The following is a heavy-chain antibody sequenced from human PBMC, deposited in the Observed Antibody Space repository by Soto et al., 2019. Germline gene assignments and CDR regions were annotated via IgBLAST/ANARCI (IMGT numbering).Heavy chain of an antibody. CDR1: AFTFSSFA. CDR3: AKGLSGSGAYQWFDP. CDR2: IRGGGDNT. D-gene: IGHD3-10*01. Sequence: EVQLLESGGGLVQPGGSLRLSCAASAFTFSSFAMSWVRQTPGNGLEWVAAIRGGGDNTFYADSVKGRFTISRDNSKNTLYLQMNGLRVEDTAVYDCAKGLSGSGAYQWFDPWGQGTLVTVSS. J-gene: IGHJ5*02. V-gene: IGHV3-23*01.